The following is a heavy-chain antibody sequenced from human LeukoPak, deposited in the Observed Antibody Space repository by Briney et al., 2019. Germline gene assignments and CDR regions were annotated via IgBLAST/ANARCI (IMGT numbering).Heavy chain of an antibody. V-gene: IGHV1-69*13. CDR1: GYTFTNYG. Sequence: SVKVSCKASGYTFTNYGISWVRQAPGQGLEWMGGIIPVFGTGNYAQKFQGRVTITADESTSTVYMELSSLRSEDTAFYYCAGGRETYYDRNFDYWGQGTLVTVSS. J-gene: IGHJ4*02. D-gene: IGHD1-26*01. CDR2: IIPVFGTG. CDR3: AGGRETYYDRNFDY.